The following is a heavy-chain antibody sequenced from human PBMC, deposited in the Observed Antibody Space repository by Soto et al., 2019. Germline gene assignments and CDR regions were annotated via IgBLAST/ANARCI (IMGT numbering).Heavy chain of an antibody. CDR3: AMFWWSYRSRIDY. CDR1: GGSISSSNW. Sequence: QVQLQESGPGLVKPSGTLSLTCAVSGGSISSSNWWSWVRQPPGKGLEWIVEIYHSGSTNYNPSLKSRVTIAVDKSNNQFSLKLSSVTAADTAVDYCAMFWWSYRSRIDYWGQGTLVTVS. V-gene: IGHV4-4*02. J-gene: IGHJ4*02. CDR2: IYHSGST. D-gene: IGHD3-16*02.